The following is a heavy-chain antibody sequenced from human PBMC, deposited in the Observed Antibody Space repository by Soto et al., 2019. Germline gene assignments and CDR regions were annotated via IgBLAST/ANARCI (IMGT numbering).Heavy chain of an antibody. CDR3: ARDRVESGYPEYFQH. CDR2: IYSGGST. D-gene: IGHD3-22*01. J-gene: IGHJ1*01. Sequence: EVQLVESGGGLIQPGGSLRLSCAASGFTVSSNYMSWVRQAPGKGLEWVSVIYSGGSTYYADSVKGRFTISRDNCKNTLYLQMNSLRADDTAVYYCARDRVESGYPEYFQHWGQGTLVTVSS. V-gene: IGHV3-53*01. CDR1: GFTVSSNY.